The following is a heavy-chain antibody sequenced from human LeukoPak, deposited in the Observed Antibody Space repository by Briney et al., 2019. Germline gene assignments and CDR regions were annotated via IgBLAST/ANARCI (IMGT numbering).Heavy chain of an antibody. CDR3: ARHTAMAVLDY. CDR2: ISSSSSTI. V-gene: IGHV3-48*01. CDR1: VLTFSSYC. D-gene: IGHD5-18*01. J-gene: IGHJ4*02. Sequence: GGSLRLSCAASVLTFSSYCMNWVRQAPGKGLEWVSYISSSSSTIYYADSVKGRFTISRDNAKNSLYLQMNSLRAEDTAVYYCARHTAMAVLDYWGQGTLVTISS.